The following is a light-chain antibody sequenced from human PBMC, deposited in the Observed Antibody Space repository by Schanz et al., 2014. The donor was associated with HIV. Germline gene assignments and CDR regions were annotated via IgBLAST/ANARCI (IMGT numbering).Light chain of an antibody. CDR3: AAWDDTLNGYV. J-gene: IGLJ1*01. CDR1: SSNIGSNT. CDR2: SDN. Sequence: QSVVTQPPSASGTPGQRVTISCSGSSSNIGSNTVNWYQHLPGSAPQLLIYSDNQRPSRVPDRFFGSKSGTSASLAISGLQPGDEADYYCAAWDDTLNGYVFGSGTKVTVL. V-gene: IGLV1-44*01.